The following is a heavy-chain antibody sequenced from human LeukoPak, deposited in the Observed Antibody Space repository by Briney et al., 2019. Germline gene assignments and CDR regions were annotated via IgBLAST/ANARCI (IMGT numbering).Heavy chain of an antibody. CDR2: ISGSGGST. CDR1: GFTFSSYA. V-gene: IGHV3-23*01. D-gene: IGHD2-15*01. Sequence: PGGSLRLSCAASGFTFSSYAMSWVRQAPGKGLEWVSAISGSGGSTYYADSVKGRFTISRDNSKNTLYLQMNSLRAEDMAVYYCAKGVLLIGIFDYWGQGTLVTVSS. CDR3: AKGVLLIGIFDY. J-gene: IGHJ4*02.